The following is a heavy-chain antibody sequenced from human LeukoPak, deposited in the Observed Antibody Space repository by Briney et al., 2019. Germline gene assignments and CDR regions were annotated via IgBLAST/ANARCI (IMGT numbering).Heavy chain of an antibody. J-gene: IGHJ6*03. CDR2: ISYDGVNK. CDR1: GFTFSSYA. D-gene: IGHD3-3*01. CDR3: ARGGHYNFWSGYSDYHSMDV. Sequence: GGSLRLSCAASGFTFSSYAMHWVRQAPGKGLEWVAVISYDGVNKYSADSVKGRFTISRDNSKKTLFLQMNSLRAEDTAVYNCARGGHYNFWSGYSDYHSMDVWGKGTTVTVAS. V-gene: IGHV3-30*01.